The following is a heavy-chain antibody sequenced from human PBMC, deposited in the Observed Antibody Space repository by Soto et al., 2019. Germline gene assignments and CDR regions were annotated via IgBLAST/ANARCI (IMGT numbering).Heavy chain of an antibody. J-gene: IGHJ6*02. CDR2: IYPGDSDT. CDR3: AASIFYYGMDV. CDR1: GYTFTNYW. Sequence: GESLKISCKGSGYTFTNYWIGWVRQMPGKGLEWMGIIYPGDSDTKYNPSLQGQVTISADKSITTTYLQWSSLKASDTAIYYCAASIFYYGMDVWGQGTTVTVPS. V-gene: IGHV5-51*01.